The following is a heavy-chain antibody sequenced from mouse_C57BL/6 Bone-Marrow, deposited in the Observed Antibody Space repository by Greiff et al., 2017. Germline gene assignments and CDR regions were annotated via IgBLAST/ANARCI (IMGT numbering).Heavy chain of an antibody. CDR2: IDPGSGST. Sequence: VQLQQPGAEFVKPGASVKMSCKASGYTFTSYWITWVKQRPGQGLEWIGVIDPGSGSTNYNEKFKSKGTLTVDTSSSTAYMQLSSLTSEDSAVYYCARLGTGDYFDYWGQGTTLTVSS. D-gene: IGHD3-3*01. J-gene: IGHJ2*01. V-gene: IGHV1-55*01. CDR1: GYTFTSYW. CDR3: ARLGTGDYFDY.